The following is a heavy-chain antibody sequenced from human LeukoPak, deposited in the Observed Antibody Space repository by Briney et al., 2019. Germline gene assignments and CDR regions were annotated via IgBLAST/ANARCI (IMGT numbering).Heavy chain of an antibody. CDR1: GGSFSGYY. V-gene: IGHV4-34*01. CDR3: ASRSSGEFA. D-gene: IGHD6-25*01. Sequence: SETLSLTCAVYGGSFSGYYWSWIRQPPGKGLEWIGEINHSGSTNYNPSLKSRVTISVDTSKNQFSLKLSSVTAADTAVYYCASRSSGEFARGQGTLVTVSS. J-gene: IGHJ4*02. CDR2: INHSGST.